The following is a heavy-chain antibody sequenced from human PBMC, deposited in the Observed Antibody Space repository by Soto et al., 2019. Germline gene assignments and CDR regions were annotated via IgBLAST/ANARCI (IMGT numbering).Heavy chain of an antibody. Sequence: PGDSLKISCKASGYTFTSYCIIWVRQAPGQGIEWMGWISAYNGNTNYAQKLQGRVTMTTDTSTSTGYMELRSLRSDDTAVYYCARPNYDFWSGRAQYYYYYYGLDVWGQGTTVTVSS. CDR1: GYTFTSYC. D-gene: IGHD3-3*01. J-gene: IGHJ6*02. CDR3: ARPNYDFWSGRAQYYYYYYGLDV. CDR2: ISAYNGNT. V-gene: IGHV1-18*01.